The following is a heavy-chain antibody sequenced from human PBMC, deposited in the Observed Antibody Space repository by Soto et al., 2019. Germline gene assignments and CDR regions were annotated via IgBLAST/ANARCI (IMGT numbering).Heavy chain of an antibody. CDR3: ARAGYYGSGILL. D-gene: IGHD3-10*01. CDR1: GFTFNSYS. J-gene: IGHJ4*02. V-gene: IGHV3-48*02. CDR2: ISSSSSTI. Sequence: VQLVESGGGLVQPGGSLRLSCAASGFTFNSYSMNWVRQAPGKGLEWVSYISSSSSTIYYADSVKGRFTISRDNAKNSLYLQMNSLRDEDTAVHYCARAGYYGSGILLWGQGTLVTVSS.